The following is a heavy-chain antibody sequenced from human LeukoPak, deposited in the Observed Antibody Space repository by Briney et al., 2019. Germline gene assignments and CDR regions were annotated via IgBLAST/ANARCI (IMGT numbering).Heavy chain of an antibody. D-gene: IGHD2-15*01. CDR1: GGSISSYY. CDR2: IYYSGST. V-gene: IGHV4-59*08. Sequence: PSETLSLTCTVSGGSISSYYWSSIRQPPGKGLGWIGYIYYSGSTNSTPSLKSRVTISVDTSKNQFSLKLSSVTAADTAVYYCARALTATYDYWGQGTLVTVCS. J-gene: IGHJ4*02. CDR3: ARALTATYDY.